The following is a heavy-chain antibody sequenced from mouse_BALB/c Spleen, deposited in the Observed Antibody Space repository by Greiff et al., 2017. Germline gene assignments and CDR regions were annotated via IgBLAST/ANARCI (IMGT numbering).Heavy chain of an antibody. CDR3: ARRGNDYDVAWFAY. D-gene: IGHD2-4*01. V-gene: IGHV5-17*02. CDR1: GFTFSSFG. Sequence: VQLVESGGGLVQPGGSRKLSCAASGFTFSSFGMHWVRQAPEKGLEWVAYISSGSSTIYYADTVKGRFTISRDNPKNTLFLQMTSLRSEDTAMYYCARRGNDYDVAWFAYWGQGTLVTVSA. CDR2: ISSGSSTI. J-gene: IGHJ3*01.